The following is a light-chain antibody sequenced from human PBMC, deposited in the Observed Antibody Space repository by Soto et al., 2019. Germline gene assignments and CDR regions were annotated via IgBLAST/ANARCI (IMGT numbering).Light chain of an antibody. V-gene: IGKV1-5*01. CDR2: DAS. J-gene: IGKJ1*01. CDR3: QQYNSFSPGT. CDR1: QRISSW. Sequence: DIQMTQSPSTLSASVGARFTITCRTSQRISSWLAWYQQKPAKAPKLLXYDASSLESGVPSRFSGSGSGTEFTPTISSLQPDDFAAYYCQQYNSFSPGTFGQGTKVDIK.